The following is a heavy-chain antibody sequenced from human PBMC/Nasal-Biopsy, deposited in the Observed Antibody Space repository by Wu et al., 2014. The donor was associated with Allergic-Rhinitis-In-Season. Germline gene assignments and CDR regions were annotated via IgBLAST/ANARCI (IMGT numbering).Heavy chain of an antibody. CDR2: IKEDGSEK. J-gene: IGHJ4*02. CDR1: GFTFSRIW. V-gene: IGHV3-7*01. Sequence: LRLSCAASGFTFSRIWMTWVRQLEGGLEWVANIKEDGSEKNYVDSVKGRFTISRDNAKNSVYLQMNSLRDEDTAVYYCARGDGIALWGQGTLVTVSS. CDR3: ARGDGIAL. D-gene: IGHD1-1*01.